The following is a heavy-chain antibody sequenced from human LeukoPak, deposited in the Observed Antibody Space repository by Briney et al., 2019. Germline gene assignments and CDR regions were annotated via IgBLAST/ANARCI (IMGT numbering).Heavy chain of an antibody. V-gene: IGHV3-7*03. J-gene: IGHJ4*02. CDR1: GFTFSSYW. CDR2: IKQDGSEK. D-gene: IGHD6-6*01. CDR3: VRQYSTSSAPDY. Sequence: GGSLRLSCAASGFTFSSYWMSWVRQAPGKGLEWVAQIKQDGSEKYYVDSVKGRFTISRDNSKNTLCLQMNSLRAEDTAVYYCVRQYSTSSAPDYWGQGTLVTVSS.